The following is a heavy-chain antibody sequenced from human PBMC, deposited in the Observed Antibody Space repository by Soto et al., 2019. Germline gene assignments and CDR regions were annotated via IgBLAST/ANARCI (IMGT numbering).Heavy chain of an antibody. J-gene: IGHJ4*02. CDR2: IDPSDSYT. Sequence: GESLKISCKGSGYSFTSYWISWVRQMPGKGLEWMGRIDPSDSYTNYSPSFQGHVTISADKSISTAYLQWSSLKASDTAMYYCASYSGSYQRNFDYWGQGTLVTVSP. V-gene: IGHV5-10-1*01. D-gene: IGHD1-26*01. CDR1: GYSFTSYW. CDR3: ASYSGSYQRNFDY.